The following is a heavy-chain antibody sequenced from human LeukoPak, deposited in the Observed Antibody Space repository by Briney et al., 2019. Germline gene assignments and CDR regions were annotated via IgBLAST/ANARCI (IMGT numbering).Heavy chain of an antibody. CDR3: ARVKKGYYYDSSGYCYFDY. J-gene: IGHJ4*02. D-gene: IGHD3-22*01. CDR2: IYYSGST. CDR1: GGSISSYY. Sequence: SETLSLTCTVSGGSISSYYWSWIRQPPGKGLEWVGYIYYSGSTNYNPYLKSRVTISVDTSKNQFSQKLSSVTAADTAVYYCARVKKGYYYDSSGYCYFDYWGQGTLVTVSS. V-gene: IGHV4-59*01.